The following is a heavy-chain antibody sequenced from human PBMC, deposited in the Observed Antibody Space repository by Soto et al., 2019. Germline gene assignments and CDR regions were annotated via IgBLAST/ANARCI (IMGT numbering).Heavy chain of an antibody. D-gene: IGHD3-22*01. Sequence: SETLSITCTVSGCSISSSSYYWGWIRQPPGKRLEWIGSIYYSGSTYYKPSLKSRVIISVDTSKNQFSLKLSFFTAADTAVYYCASQYYYDSSGYYLGSNWFDHWGQGTLVTVSS. CDR3: ASQYYYDSSGYYLGSNWFDH. CDR2: IYYSGST. CDR1: GCSISSSSYY. V-gene: IGHV4-39*01. J-gene: IGHJ5*02.